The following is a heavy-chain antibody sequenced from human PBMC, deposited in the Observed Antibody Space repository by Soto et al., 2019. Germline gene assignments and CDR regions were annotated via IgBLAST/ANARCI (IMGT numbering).Heavy chain of an antibody. CDR3: AKSAYGDYYYYGMDV. Sequence: GGSLRLSCAASGFTFGSYAMSWVRQAPGKGLEWVSAISGSGGSTYYADSVKGRFTISRDNSKNTLYLQMNSLRAEDTAVYYCAKSAYGDYYYYGMDVWGQGTTVTVSS. CDR1: GFTFGSYA. J-gene: IGHJ6*02. CDR2: ISGSGGST. V-gene: IGHV3-23*01. D-gene: IGHD4-17*01.